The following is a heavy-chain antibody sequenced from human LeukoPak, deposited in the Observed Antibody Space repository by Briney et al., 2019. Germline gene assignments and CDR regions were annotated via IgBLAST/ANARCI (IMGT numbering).Heavy chain of an antibody. J-gene: IGHJ4*02. CDR1: GGSISSYY. CDR3: ARGAYYDFWSGQDPGPWDY. Sequence: KPSETLSLTCTVSGGSISSYYWSWIRQPPGKGLEWIGYIYYSGSTNYNPSLKSRVTISVDTSKNQFSLKLSSVTAADTAVYYCARGAYYDFWSGQDPGPWDYWGQGTLVTVSS. CDR2: IYYSGST. V-gene: IGHV4-59*01. D-gene: IGHD3-3*01.